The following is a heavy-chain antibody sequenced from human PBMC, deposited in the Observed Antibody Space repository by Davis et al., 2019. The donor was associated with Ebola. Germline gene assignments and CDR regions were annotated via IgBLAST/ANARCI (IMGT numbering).Heavy chain of an antibody. CDR1: GNTFSNAW. J-gene: IGHJ6*02. D-gene: IGHD3-3*02. V-gene: IGHV3-15*01. Sequence: GGSLRLSCSVSGNTFSNAWVSWVRQAPGKGLEWVGRIYSKSDGETTEYAAPVKGRFTFSRDDSKDTVYLQMNSLRTEDTAVYYCTTDRCFSTYCLRRYYYGVDVWGQGTTVTVSS. CDR2: IYSKSDGETT. CDR3: TTDRCFSTYCLRRYYYGVDV.